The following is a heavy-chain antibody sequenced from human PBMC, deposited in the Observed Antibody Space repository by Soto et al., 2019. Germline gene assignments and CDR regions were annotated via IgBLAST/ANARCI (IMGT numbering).Heavy chain of an antibody. Sequence: ASVKVSCKASGYTFTSYGISWVRQAPGQGLEWMGWISAYNGNTNYAQKLQGRVTMTTDTSTSTAYMELRSLRSDDTAVYYCARGGDYYDSSGYYYAGPDDWGQGTLVTVSS. V-gene: IGHV1-18*01. CDR1: GYTFTSYG. CDR2: ISAYNGNT. J-gene: IGHJ4*02. CDR3: ARGGDYYDSSGYYYAGPDD. D-gene: IGHD3-22*01.